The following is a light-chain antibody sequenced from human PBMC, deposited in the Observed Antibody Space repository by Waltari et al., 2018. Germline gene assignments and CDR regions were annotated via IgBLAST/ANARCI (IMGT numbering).Light chain of an antibody. CDR1: QSLLHTNGYNC. Sequence: DIVVTQSPLSLPVTPGEPASISCRSSQSLLHTNGYNCLDWYLQKPGQSPQLLIYLGSNRAHGVPDRFSGSGSGTDFTLKISRVEAEDVGVYYCTQGLQTPVTFGGGTKVEIK. V-gene: IGKV2-28*01. CDR2: LGS. CDR3: TQGLQTPVT. J-gene: IGKJ4*01.